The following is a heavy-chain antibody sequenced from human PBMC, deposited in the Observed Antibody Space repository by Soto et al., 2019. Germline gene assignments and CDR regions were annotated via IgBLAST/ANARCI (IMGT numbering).Heavy chain of an antibody. J-gene: IGHJ3*02. D-gene: IGHD1-1*01. CDR1: EFAVTSNY. V-gene: IGHV3-66*01. Sequence: EEQLVESGGGLVQPGGSLRLSCAASEFAVTSNYMTWVRRIPGKGLECVSIMYYGGTTYYSDSVKGRFTISRDSSKNTLDLQMNSLRVEDTAVYYCARDSYLERLGLAFNMWGQGTSFIVS. CDR2: MYYGGTT. CDR3: ARDSYLERLGLAFNM.